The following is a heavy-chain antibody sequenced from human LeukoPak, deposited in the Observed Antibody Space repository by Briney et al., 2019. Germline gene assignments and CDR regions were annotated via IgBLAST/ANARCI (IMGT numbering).Heavy chain of an antibody. CDR2: IYYSGST. Sequence: SETLSLTCTVSGGSISSGSYYWSWIRQPPGKGLEWIGYIYYSGSTYYNPSLKSRVTISVDTSKNQFSLKLSSVTAADTAVYYCARAKEPSITMIDDYYFDYWGQGTLVTVSS. D-gene: IGHD3-22*01. V-gene: IGHV4-30-4*08. CDR1: GGSISSGSYY. J-gene: IGHJ4*02. CDR3: ARAKEPSITMIDDYYFDY.